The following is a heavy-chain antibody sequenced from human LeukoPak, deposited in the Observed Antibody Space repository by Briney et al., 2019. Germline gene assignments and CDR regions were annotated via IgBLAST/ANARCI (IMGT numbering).Heavy chain of an antibody. CDR2: INPSGGSA. J-gene: IGHJ4*02. CDR1: GYTFTSYY. D-gene: IGHD3-22*01. V-gene: IGHV1-46*01. CDR3: ARDVASSGYYWD. Sequence: ASVKVSCKASGYTFTSYYMHWVRQAPGQGLEWMGIINPSGGSASYAQKFQGRVTMTRDTSTSTVYMEVSSLRSEDAAVYYCARDVASSGYYWDWGQGTLVTVSS.